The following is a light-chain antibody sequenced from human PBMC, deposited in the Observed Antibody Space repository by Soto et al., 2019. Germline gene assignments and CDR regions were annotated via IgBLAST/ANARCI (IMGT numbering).Light chain of an antibody. V-gene: IGKV1-12*01. CDR1: QGVGTW. J-gene: IGKJ4*01. Sequence: DIQMTQSPSSVSLSVGDRVTITCRASQGVGTWLAWYQQKRGRAPKDLIYDASNLVSGIPSRFSGSGSGTDFTLTISSLQPEDFATYYCQQASNYPLTFGRGTKVEIK. CDR2: DAS. CDR3: QQASNYPLT.